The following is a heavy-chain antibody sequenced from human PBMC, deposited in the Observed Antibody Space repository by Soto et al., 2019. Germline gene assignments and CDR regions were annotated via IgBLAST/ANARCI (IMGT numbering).Heavy chain of an antibody. CDR1: GFTFSPYA. J-gene: IGHJ6*02. Sequence: EVQLLESGGGLVQPGGSLRLSCAASGFTFSPYAMTWVRQAPGKGLEWVSSISGSGGNTNYADSVKGRFTVSRDNSKRTLSLQMNSLTEEDTAIYYCAKGLRRLLRTQYYYGVDVWGRGTTVTVSS. CDR2: ISGSGGNT. D-gene: IGHD3-16*01. V-gene: IGHV3-23*01. CDR3: AKGLRRLLRTQYYYGVDV.